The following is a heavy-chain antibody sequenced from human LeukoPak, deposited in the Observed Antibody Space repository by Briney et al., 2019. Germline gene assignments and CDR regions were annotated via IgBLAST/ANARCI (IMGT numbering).Heavy chain of an antibody. D-gene: IGHD6-13*01. CDR3: ARGIADPYSFDS. Sequence: KPSETLSLTCTVSGGSINFYYWNWIRQPAGKGLEWIGRIYSTGSTNYSPSLKSRVTVSVDKSKNQFSLNLSSVTAADTAVYYCARGIADPYSFDSWGQGILVTVSS. CDR1: GGSINFYY. V-gene: IGHV4-4*07. CDR2: IYSTGST. J-gene: IGHJ4*02.